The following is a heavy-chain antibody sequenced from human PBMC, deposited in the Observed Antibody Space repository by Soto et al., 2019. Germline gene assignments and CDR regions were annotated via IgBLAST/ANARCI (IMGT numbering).Heavy chain of an antibody. D-gene: IGHD3-22*01. Sequence: EVQLLESGGGLVQPGGSLRLSCAASGLTFSNYAMSWVRQAPGKGLEWVSTISGGRGGTYYADSVKGRFTISRDNSKNTLYLQMNSLRAEDTAVYYCASRNYYDSRGYYYLDYFDYWGQGTLVTVSS. J-gene: IGHJ4*02. CDR3: ASRNYYDSRGYYYLDYFDY. CDR1: GLTFSNYA. CDR2: ISGGRGGT. V-gene: IGHV3-23*01.